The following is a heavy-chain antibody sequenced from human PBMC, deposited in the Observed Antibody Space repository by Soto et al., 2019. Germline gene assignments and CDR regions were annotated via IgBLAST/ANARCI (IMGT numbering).Heavy chain of an antibody. CDR1: GFTFRNYG. J-gene: IGHJ6*02. CDR3: AREGTVYYYYGMDV. CDR2: IGIGSSTT. V-gene: IGHV3-48*04. D-gene: IGHD1-1*01. Sequence: GGSVRLSCAASGFTFRNYGMNWVRQAPGKGLEWVSYIGIGSSTTYYADNVKGRITISRDNAKNSLYLQMNSLRAEDTAVYYCAREGTVYYYYGMDVWGQGTTVTVSS.